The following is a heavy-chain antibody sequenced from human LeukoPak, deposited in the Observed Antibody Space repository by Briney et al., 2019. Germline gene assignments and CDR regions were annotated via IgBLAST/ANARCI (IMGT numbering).Heavy chain of an antibody. CDR3: ASAGSCWYDY. D-gene: IGHD6-19*01. CDR1: GFTFGSQA. CDR2: IGGSGSIT. V-gene: IGHV3-23*01. Sequence: PGASLRLSCAASGFTFGSQAMSWVRQAPGKGLEWVSVIGGSGSITYYRDSVKGRFTISRDNSKNTMYLQMNSLRAEDTAVYYCASAGSCWYDYWGQGTLVTVSS. J-gene: IGHJ4*02.